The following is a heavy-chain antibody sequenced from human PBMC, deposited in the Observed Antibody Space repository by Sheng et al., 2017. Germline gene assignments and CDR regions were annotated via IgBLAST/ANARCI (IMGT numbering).Heavy chain of an antibody. CDR2: INHSGST. CDR1: GGSFSGYY. D-gene: IGHD2-8*01. CDR3: ARGERDIVLMVYARKTYAFDI. V-gene: IGHV4-34*01. Sequence: QVQLQQWGAGLLKPSETLSLTCAVYGGSFSGYYWSWIRQPPGKGLEWIGEINHSGSTNYNPSLKSRVTISVDTSKNQFSLKLSSVTAADTAVYYCARGERDIVLMVYARKTYAFDIWGQGTMVTVSS. J-gene: IGHJ3*02.